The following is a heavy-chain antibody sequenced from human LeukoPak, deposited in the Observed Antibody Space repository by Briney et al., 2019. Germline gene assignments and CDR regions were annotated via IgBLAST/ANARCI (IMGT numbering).Heavy chain of an antibody. CDR3: ARGCGGYCSSAFDI. V-gene: IGHV1-69*05. CDR1: GGTFSSYA. J-gene: IGHJ3*02. Sequence: GSWVKVSCKASGGTFSSYAISWVRQAPGQGLEWRGRIIPIFGTANYAQKFQGRVTITTDESTSTAYMELSSLRSEDTAVYYCARGCGGYCSSAFDIWGQGTMVTVSS. CDR2: IIPIFGTA. D-gene: IGHD2-21*02.